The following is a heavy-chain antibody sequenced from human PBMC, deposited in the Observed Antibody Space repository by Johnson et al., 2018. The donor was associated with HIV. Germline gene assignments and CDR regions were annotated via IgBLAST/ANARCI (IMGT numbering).Heavy chain of an antibody. CDR1: GFTFSSFG. D-gene: IGHD4-23*01. CDR2: ISYDGSNK. V-gene: IGHV3-30*19. J-gene: IGHJ3*02. Sequence: QVQLVESGGVVVQPGGSLRLSCAASGFTFSSFGMHWVRQAPGKGLEWVAVISYDGSNKYYADSVKGRFTISRDNSKNTLYLKMNSLRADDTAVYYCAKESETYGGNIGFQHAFDIWGQGTMVTVSS. CDR3: AKESETYGGNIGFQHAFDI.